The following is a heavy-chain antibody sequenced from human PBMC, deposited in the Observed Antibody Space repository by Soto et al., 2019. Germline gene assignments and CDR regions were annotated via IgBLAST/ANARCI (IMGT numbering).Heavy chain of an antibody. J-gene: IGHJ4*02. V-gene: IGHV3-30*14. CDR2: ISYDGSNK. CDR1: GFTFSSYA. CDR3: ARAGDHYSGWYGEFDY. Sequence: HPGGSLRLSCAASGFTFSSYAMHWVRQAPGKGLEWVAVISYDGSNKYYADSVKGRFTISRDNSKNTLSLQMNSLRAEDTAVYYCARAGDHYSGWYGEFDYWGQGTLVTVSS. D-gene: IGHD6-19*01.